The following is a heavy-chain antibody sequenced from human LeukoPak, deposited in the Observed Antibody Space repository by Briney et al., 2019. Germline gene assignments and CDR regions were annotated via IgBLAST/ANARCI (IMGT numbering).Heavy chain of an antibody. CDR3: ARDGWNGRAEFVY. Sequence: SQTLSLTCTVSGGSISSDGYYWSWFRQHPGKGLEWIGYIYYSGSTYYNPSLKSRVTISVDTSKNQFSLKLSSVTAADTAVYYCARDGWNGRAEFVYWGQGTLVTVSS. CDR1: GGSISSDGYY. D-gene: IGHD1-1*01. CDR2: IYYSGST. V-gene: IGHV4-31*03. J-gene: IGHJ4*02.